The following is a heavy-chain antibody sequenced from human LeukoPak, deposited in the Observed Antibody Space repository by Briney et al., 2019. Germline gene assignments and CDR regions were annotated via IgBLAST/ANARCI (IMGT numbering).Heavy chain of an antibody. CDR3: ARGHSPVTTKVSYFQH. CDR1: GGSFSGYY. D-gene: IGHD4-17*01. V-gene: IGHV4-34*01. CDR2: INHSGST. J-gene: IGHJ1*01. Sequence: NPSETLSLTCAVYGGSFSGYYWSGIRQPPGKGLEWIGEINHSGSTNYNPSLKSRVTILVDTSKNQFSLKLSSVTAADTAVYYCARGHSPVTTKVSYFQHWGQGTLVTVSS.